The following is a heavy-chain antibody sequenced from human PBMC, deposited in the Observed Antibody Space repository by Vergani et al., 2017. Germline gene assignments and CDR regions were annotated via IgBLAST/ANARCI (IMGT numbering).Heavy chain of an antibody. V-gene: IGHV1-69*01. J-gene: IGHJ6*02. Sequence: QVQLVQSGAEVKKPGSSVKVSCKASGGNFSSYAISWVRQAPGQGLEWMGGIIPIFGTANYAQKVQGRVTITADESTTTAYMELSSRRSEDTAVYYCAIYRGLLRYYYYYGMDVWGQGTTVTVSS. CDR3: AIYRGLLRYYYYYGMDV. D-gene: IGHD2-15*01. CDR2: IIPIFGTA. CDR1: GGNFSSYA.